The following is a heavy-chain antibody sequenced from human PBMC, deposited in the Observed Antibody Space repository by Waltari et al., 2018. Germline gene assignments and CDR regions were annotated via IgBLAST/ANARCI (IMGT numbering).Heavy chain of an antibody. V-gene: IGHV1-18*01. CDR2: VSAIQGNT. Sequence: QVQLVQSGAEVKKPGASVKVSCKASGYTFTSYGISWVRQAPGQGLEWMGWVSAIQGNTNYGQKPQGRVTSTTETSTRTAYMGLRGLRTDETGVDFWSRGVFGEGFGIRGQREMGTGSS. J-gene: IGHJ3*02. CDR1: GYTFTSYG. D-gene: IGHD4-17*01. CDR3: SRGVFGEGFGI.